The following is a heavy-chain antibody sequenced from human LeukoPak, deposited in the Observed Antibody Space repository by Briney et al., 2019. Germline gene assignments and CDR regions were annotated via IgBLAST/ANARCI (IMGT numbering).Heavy chain of an antibody. CDR3: VRLGSGSYPDY. J-gene: IGHJ4*02. CDR2: MYPDDSDT. CDR1: GYRFTNYW. V-gene: IGHV5-51*01. Sequence: GESLKISCQGSGYRFTNYWIGWVRQMPGKGLECMGIMYPDDSDTTYSPSLQGQVTISADKSSSTAYLPWSSLKASDTAMYYCVRLGSGSYPDYWGQGTLVTVSS. D-gene: IGHD1-26*01.